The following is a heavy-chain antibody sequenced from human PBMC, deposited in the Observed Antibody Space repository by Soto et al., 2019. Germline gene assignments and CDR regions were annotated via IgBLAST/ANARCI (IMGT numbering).Heavy chain of an antibody. D-gene: IGHD3-10*02. CDR2: IYWDDDK. CDR3: AHYVSTSPAGWFDP. Sequence: QITLKESGPTLVKPTQTLTLTCTFSGLSLSTSGEAVGWIRQPPGKALEWLALIYWDDDKRYNPTLKTRLTIHKDTSNNQVVLTLTNMDPVDTATYYCAHYVSTSPAGWFDPWGQGILVTVSS. CDR1: GLSLSTSGEA. J-gene: IGHJ5*02. V-gene: IGHV2-5*02.